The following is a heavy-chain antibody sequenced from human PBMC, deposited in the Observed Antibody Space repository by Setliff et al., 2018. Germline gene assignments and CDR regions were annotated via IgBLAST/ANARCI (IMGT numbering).Heavy chain of an antibody. Sequence: GGSLRLSCAASGFAFRTYAMSWVRQAPGKGLEWVSDINSGGSSTYYADSVKGRFTISRDNSKNTLYLQMNSLRAEDTAIYSCAKFSSVPGSRFFDYWGQGALVTVSS. CDR3: AKFSSVPGSRFFDY. CDR2: INSGGSST. J-gene: IGHJ4*02. V-gene: IGHV3-23*01. CDR1: GFAFRTYA. D-gene: IGHD2-2*01.